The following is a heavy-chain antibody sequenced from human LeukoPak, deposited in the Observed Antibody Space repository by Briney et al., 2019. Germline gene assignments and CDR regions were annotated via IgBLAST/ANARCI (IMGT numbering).Heavy chain of an antibody. J-gene: IGHJ4*02. CDR1: GFTFSSYS. Sequence: PGGSLRLSCAASGFTFSSYSMNWVRQAPGKGLEWVSYISSSSSTIYYADSVKGRFTISRDNAKNSLYVQMNSLRAEDTAVYYCARRSPIDYWGQGTLVTVSS. CDR3: ARRSPIDY. CDR2: ISSSSSTI. V-gene: IGHV3-48*01.